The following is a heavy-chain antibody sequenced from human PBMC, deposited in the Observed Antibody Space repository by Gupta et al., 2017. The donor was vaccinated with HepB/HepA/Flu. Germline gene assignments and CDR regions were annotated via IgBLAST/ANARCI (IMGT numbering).Heavy chain of an antibody. CDR1: GFTFSSYA. CDR3: ARRGVTIFGTGPSDY. CDR2: ISYDGSNK. J-gene: IGHJ4*02. V-gene: IGHV3-30-3*01. Sequence: QVQLVESGGGVVQPGRSLRLSCAASGFTFSSYAMHWVRQAPGKGLGWVAVISYDGSNKYYADSVKGRFTISRDNSKNTLYLQMNSLRAEDTAVYYCARRGVTIFGTGPSDYWGQGTLVTVSS. D-gene: IGHD3-3*01.